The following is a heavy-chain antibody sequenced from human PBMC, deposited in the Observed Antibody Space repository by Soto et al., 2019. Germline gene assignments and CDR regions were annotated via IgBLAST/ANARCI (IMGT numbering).Heavy chain of an antibody. V-gene: IGHV4-4*07. CDR3: ARFRCLEWLRLGTGAFDI. D-gene: IGHD3-3*01. Sequence: PSETLSLTCTVSGCSISSDYWSWIRKPAGKGLEWIGRIYTSGSTNYNPSLKSRVSMSVDTSKNQFSLNLSSVTAADAAVYYCARFRCLEWLRLGTGAFDIWGQGTMVTVSS. CDR1: GCSISSDY. CDR2: IYTSGST. J-gene: IGHJ3*02.